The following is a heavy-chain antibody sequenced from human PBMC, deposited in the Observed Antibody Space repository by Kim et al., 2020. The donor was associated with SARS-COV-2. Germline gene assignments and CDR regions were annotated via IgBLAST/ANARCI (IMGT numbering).Heavy chain of an antibody. J-gene: IGHJ6*02. Sequence: SETLSLTCAVYGGSFSGYYWSWIRQPPGKGLEWIGEINHSGSTNYNPSLKSRVTISVDTSKNQFSLKLSSVTAADTAVYYCASGDCSSTSCSKAPYYYYGMDVWGQGTMVTVSS. V-gene: IGHV4-34*01. CDR3: ASGDCSSTSCSKAPYYYYGMDV. CDR1: GGSFSGYY. CDR2: INHSGST. D-gene: IGHD2-2*01.